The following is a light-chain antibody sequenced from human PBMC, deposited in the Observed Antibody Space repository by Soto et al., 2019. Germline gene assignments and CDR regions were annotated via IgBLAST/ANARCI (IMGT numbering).Light chain of an antibody. V-gene: IGLV2-14*01. Sequence: QSVLTQPASVSGSPGQSIPISCTGTSSDVGGYNYVSWYQQHPGKAPKLMIYEVSNRPSGVSNRFSGSKSGNTASLTISGLQAEDEADYYCSSYTSSSTPGVVFGGGTKLTVL. J-gene: IGLJ2*01. CDR2: EVS. CDR1: SSDVGGYNY. CDR3: SSYTSSSTPGVV.